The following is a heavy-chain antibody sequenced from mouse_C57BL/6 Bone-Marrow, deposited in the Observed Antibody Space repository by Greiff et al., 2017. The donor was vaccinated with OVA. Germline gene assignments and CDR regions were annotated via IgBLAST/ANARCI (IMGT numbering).Heavy chain of an antibody. V-gene: IGHV1-9*01. CDR2: ILPGSGST. CDR1: GYTFTGYW. CDR3: ARGGGKKTLTIADYFDY. Sequence: VKLQESGAELMKPGASVKLSCKATGYTFTGYWIEWVKQRPGHGLEWIGEILPGSGSTNYNEKFKGKATFTADTSSNTAYMQLSSLTTEDSAIYYCARGGGKKTLTIADYFDYWGQGTTLTVSS. J-gene: IGHJ2*01. D-gene: IGHD1-1*02.